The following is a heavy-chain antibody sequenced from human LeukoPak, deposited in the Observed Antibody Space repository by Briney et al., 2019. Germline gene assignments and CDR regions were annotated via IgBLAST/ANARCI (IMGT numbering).Heavy chain of an antibody. D-gene: IGHD3-10*01. V-gene: IGHV1-2*02. CDR1: GYTFTDYY. CDR3: ARVRGVNSGSYGFDY. Sequence: GASVKVSCKASGYTFTDYYMHWVRQAPGQGLEWMGWINPNSGGTNYAQKFQGRVTMTRDTSISTAYMELSRLRSDDTAVYYCARVRGVNSGSYGFDYWGRGTLVTVSS. J-gene: IGHJ4*02. CDR2: INPNSGGT.